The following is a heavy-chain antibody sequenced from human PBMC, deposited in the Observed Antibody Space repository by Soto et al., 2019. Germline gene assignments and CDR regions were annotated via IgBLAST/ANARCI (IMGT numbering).Heavy chain of an antibody. CDR2: IYDSGST. CDR1: GGSISGGVGGLYY. D-gene: IGHD4-17*01. V-gene: IGHV4-30-4*01. CDR3: AREVIPLTTDWYFDL. J-gene: IGHJ2*01. Sequence: QLQLRESGPGLVKPSETLSLTCTVSGGSISGGVGGLYYWSWIRQPPGKGLEWIGYIYDSGSTYSNPSLKRRFTISADTSKNQSPLRLSSVTAADTAVYYCAREVIPLTTDWYFDLWGRGTLVTVPS.